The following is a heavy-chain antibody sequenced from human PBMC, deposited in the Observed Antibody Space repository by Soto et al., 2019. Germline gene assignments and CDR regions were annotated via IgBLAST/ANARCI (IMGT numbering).Heavy chain of an antibody. D-gene: IGHD1-1*01. Sequence: EVQLVESGGGLVQPGGSLKLSCEASGFTFSGSAMHWVRQASGKGLEWVGRIRSKANSYASAYAASVKGRFTISRDDSKNTAYLQMNSLKTEDTAVYYCTRHGVGWNDGIDYWGQGSLVTVSS. CDR1: GFTFSGSA. CDR3: TRHGVGWNDGIDY. CDR2: IRSKANSYAS. V-gene: IGHV3-73*01. J-gene: IGHJ4*02.